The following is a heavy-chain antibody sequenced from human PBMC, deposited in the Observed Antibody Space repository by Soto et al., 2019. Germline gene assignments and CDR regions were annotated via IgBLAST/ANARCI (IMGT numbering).Heavy chain of an antibody. V-gene: IGHV4-61*05. J-gene: IGHJ6*02. CDR3: AGRLRYFDWLLDRYYYYGMDV. D-gene: IGHD3-9*01. CDR2: IYYSGST. Sequence: SETLSLSCTVSGGSISTRSSYWGWIRQPPGKGLEWIGYIYYSGSTNYNPSLKSRVTISVDTSKNQFSLKLSSVTAADTAVYYCAGRLRYFDWLLDRYYYYGMDVWGQGTTVTVSS. CDR1: GGSISTRSSY.